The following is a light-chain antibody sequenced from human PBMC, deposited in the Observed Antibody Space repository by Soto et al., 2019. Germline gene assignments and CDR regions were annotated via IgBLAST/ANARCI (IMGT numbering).Light chain of an antibody. CDR2: RDS. J-gene: IGLJ2*01. CDR3: QVWDSSTV. CDR1: NFGSKN. Sequence: SYELTQPLSVSVALGQTARITCGGNNFGSKNVHWYQQKPGQAPVLVIYRDSNRPSGIPERFSGSNSGNTATLTISRAQAGDEADYYCQVWDSSTVFGGGTKLTVL. V-gene: IGLV3-9*01.